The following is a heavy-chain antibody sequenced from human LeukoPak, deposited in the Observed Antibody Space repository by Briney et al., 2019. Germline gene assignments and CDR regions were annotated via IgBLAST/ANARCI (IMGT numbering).Heavy chain of an antibody. D-gene: IGHD3/OR15-3a*01. J-gene: IGHJ3*02. CDR1: YGSISSYY. Sequence: SETLSLTCTVSYGSISSYYWSWIRQPPGKGLEWIGYIYYSGSTNYNPSLESRVTISLGTSKNQFSLNLSSVTAADTAVYYCARATKNYDFWRSDAFDIWGQGTMVTVSS. CDR3: ARATKNYDFWRSDAFDI. V-gene: IGHV4-59*01. CDR2: IYYSGST.